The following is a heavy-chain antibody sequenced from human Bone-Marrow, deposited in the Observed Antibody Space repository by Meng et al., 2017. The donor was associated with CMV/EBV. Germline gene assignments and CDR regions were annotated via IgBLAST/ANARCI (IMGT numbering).Heavy chain of an antibody. CDR1: GFTFSDYY. V-gene: IGHV3-11*01. J-gene: IGHJ3*02. D-gene: IGHD1-1*01. Sequence: LSLTCAASGFTFSDYYMSWIRQAPGKGLEWLSYISSGSGTISYADSVKGRFTISRDNAKNSLYLQMNGLRAEDTAVYYCSRTLRYPNALDIWGQGTMVTVSS. CDR3: SRTLRYPNALDI. CDR2: ISSGSGTI.